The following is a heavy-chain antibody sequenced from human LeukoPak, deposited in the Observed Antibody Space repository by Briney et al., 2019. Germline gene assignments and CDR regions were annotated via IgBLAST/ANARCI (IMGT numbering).Heavy chain of an antibody. Sequence: KTSETLSLTRAVYGGSFSGYYWSWIRQPPGKGLEWIGEINHSGSTNYNPSLKSRVTISVDTSKNQFSLKLSSVTAADTAVYYCARLSAADYWGQGTLVTVSS. CDR1: GGSFSGYY. CDR3: ARLSAADY. V-gene: IGHV4-34*01. CDR2: INHSGST. J-gene: IGHJ4*02. D-gene: IGHD2-2*01.